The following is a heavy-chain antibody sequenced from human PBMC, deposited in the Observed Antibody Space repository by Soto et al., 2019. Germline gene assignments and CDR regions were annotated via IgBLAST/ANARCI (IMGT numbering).Heavy chain of an antibody. D-gene: IGHD5-12*01. CDR3: AKEYLSGGDGYTIFDY. J-gene: IGHJ4*02. V-gene: IGHV3-23*01. Sequence: GGSLRLSCAASGFTFSSYAMSWVRQAPGKGLEWVSAISGSGGSTYYADSVKGRFTISRDNSKNTLYLQMNSLRAEDTAVYYCAKEYLSGGDGYTIFDYWGQGTLVTVSS. CDR2: ISGSGGST. CDR1: GFTFSSYA.